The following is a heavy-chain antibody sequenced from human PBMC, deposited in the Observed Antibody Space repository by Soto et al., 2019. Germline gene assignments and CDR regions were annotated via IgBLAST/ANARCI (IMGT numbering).Heavy chain of an antibody. CDR1: GGSITNYT. CDR3: ARETWAQWLPKNDY. V-gene: IGHV1-69*08. J-gene: IGHJ4*02. CDR2: IGPILGTA. D-gene: IGHD6-19*01. Sequence: QVQMVQSGAAVKKPGSSVKVSCRLSGGSITNYTFSWVRQAPGQGLEWMGRIGPILGTASQAQKFQGRVTTTADKRTNTVHMEVASLTSEDTAIYYCARETWAQWLPKNDYWGQGTLVTVSS.